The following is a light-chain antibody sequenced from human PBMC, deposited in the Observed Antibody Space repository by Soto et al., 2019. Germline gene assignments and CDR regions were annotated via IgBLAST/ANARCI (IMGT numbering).Light chain of an antibody. V-gene: IGKV3-11*01. CDR3: QQRSDWPLT. Sequence: EIVLTQSPATLSLSPGERATISCRASQSVSSYFAWYQQKPGQAPRLLIYDASNRATGIPARFSGSGSGTDFTPTSSSLEPEDFAVYYCQQRSDWPLTFGQGTKVEIK. J-gene: IGKJ1*01. CDR2: DAS. CDR1: QSVSSY.